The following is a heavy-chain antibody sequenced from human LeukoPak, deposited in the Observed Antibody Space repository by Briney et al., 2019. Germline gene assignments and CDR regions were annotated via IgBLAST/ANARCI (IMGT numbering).Heavy chain of an antibody. D-gene: IGHD2-15*01. J-gene: IGHJ3*02. V-gene: IGHV3-53*01. Sequence: GGSLRLSCAASGFTVSSNYVSWVRQAPGKGLEWVSVIYSGGSTYYADSVKGRFTISRDNSKNTLYLQMNSLRAEDTAVYYCARDRVYCSGGSCYSRQTHAFDIWGQGTMVTVSS. CDR2: IYSGGST. CDR3: ARDRVYCSGGSCYSRQTHAFDI. CDR1: GFTVSSNY.